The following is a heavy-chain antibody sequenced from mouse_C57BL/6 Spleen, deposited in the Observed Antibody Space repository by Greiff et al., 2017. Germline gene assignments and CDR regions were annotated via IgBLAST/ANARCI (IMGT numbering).Heavy chain of an antibody. Sequence: VQLQQSGAELVRPGASVKLSCTASGFNIKDDYMHWVKQRPEQGLEWIGWIDPENGDTEYASKFQGKATITADTSSNTAYLQRSSLTSEDTAVYYCTLIYYDSAWFAYWGQGTLVTVSA. CDR2: IDPENGDT. J-gene: IGHJ3*01. V-gene: IGHV14-4*01. CDR3: TLIYYDSAWFAY. CDR1: GFNIKDDY. D-gene: IGHD2-4*01.